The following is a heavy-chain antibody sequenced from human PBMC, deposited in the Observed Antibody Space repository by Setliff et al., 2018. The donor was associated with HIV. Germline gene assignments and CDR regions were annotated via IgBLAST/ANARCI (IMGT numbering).Heavy chain of an antibody. CDR1: GFTFSSYV. CDR3: AKTYYYDSSGYYYFDS. D-gene: IGHD3-22*01. Sequence: GGSLRLSCAATGFTFSSYVLHWVRQAPGKGLEWVAVMSTGGGIKICADSVKGRFTISRDNSRNTLFLQMNSLRAEDTAVYYCAKTYYYDSSGYYYFDSWGQGTLVTVSS. J-gene: IGHJ4*02. CDR2: MSTGGGIK. V-gene: IGHV3-30*18.